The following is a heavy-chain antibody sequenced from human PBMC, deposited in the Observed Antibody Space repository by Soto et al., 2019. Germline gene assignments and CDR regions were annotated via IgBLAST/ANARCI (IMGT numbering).Heavy chain of an antibody. CDR3: AKQHGSGTPYDYSMDV. V-gene: IGHV3-23*01. D-gene: IGHD3-10*01. CDR1: GFTFSSYA. J-gene: IGHJ6*02. Sequence: EVQLLESGGGLVQPGGSLRLSCTASGFTFSSYAMSWVRQAPGKGLEWVSTISGSGGSAYYADSVKGRFTISRDNSKNTPYLQLNSQRAEDTAVYYCAKQHGSGTPYDYSMDVWGQVTTVTVSS. CDR2: ISGSGGSA.